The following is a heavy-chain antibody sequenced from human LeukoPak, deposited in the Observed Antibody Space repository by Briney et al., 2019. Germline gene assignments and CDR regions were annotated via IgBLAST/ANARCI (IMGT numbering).Heavy chain of an antibody. V-gene: IGHV3-30*02. CDR2: IRYDGGNK. CDR1: GFTFSSYG. J-gene: IGHJ6*02. D-gene: IGHD6-13*01. CDR3: AKSKQQLVDYYYYGMDV. Sequence: GGSLRLSCAASGFTFSSYGMHWVRQAPGKGLEWVAFIRYDGGNKYYPDSVKGRFTISRDNSKNTLYLQMNSLRAADTAMYYCAKSKQQLVDYYYYGMDVWGQGNTVTVSS.